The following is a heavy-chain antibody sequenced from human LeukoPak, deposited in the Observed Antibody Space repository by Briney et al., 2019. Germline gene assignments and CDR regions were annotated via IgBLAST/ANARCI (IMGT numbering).Heavy chain of an antibody. CDR2: IIPIFGTA. D-gene: IGHD3-22*01. J-gene: IGHJ4*02. CDR1: GGTFSSYA. Sequence: ASVKVSCKASGGTFSSYAISWVRQAPGQGLEWMGGIIPIFGTANYAQKFQGRVTITADESTSTAYMELSSLRSEDTAVYYCASWVPSSSYSFDYWGQGTLVTVSS. V-gene: IGHV1-69*13. CDR3: ASWVPSSSYSFDY.